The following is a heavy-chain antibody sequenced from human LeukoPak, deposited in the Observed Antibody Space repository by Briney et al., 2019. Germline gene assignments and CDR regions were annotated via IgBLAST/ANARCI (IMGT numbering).Heavy chain of an antibody. CDR2: INPSGGST. D-gene: IGHD6-13*01. Sequence: PSVKVSCKASGYTFTSYYMHWVRQAPGQRPERRGIINPSGGSTSYAQKFQGRVTMTRDMSTSTVYMELSSLRSEDTAVYYCARVKGIAAALDYWGQGALVTVSS. CDR3: ARVKGIAAALDY. V-gene: IGHV1-46*01. CDR1: GYTFTSYY. J-gene: IGHJ4*02.